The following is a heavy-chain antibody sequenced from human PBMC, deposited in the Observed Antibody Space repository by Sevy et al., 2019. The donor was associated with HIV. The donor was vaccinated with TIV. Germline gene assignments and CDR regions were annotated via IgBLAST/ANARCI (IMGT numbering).Heavy chain of an antibody. Sequence: ASVKVSCKTSGFTFGDYAFSWVRQAPGQGLEWMGWITGYSGDTNYAQKFQGRVTMTTDTSARTAYMELRSLTSDDTAIYYCARGPALHSGTYHFDYWAQGTLVTVSS. J-gene: IGHJ4*02. V-gene: IGHV1-18*01. CDR1: GFTFGDYA. CDR3: ARGPALHSGTYHFDY. D-gene: IGHD1-26*01. CDR2: ITGYSGDT.